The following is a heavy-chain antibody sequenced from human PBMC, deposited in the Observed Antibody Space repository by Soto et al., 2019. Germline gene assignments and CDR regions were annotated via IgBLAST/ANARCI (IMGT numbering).Heavy chain of an antibody. CDR2: MNPNSGHT. Sequence: QVQLVQSGAEVKKPGASVKVSCKASGYTFTSHDINWMRQTTGQGLEWMGWMNPNSGHTNYAQNFQGRVTMTRYTSINTAYMELTNMRSEDTDIYYCASDMSTNWGQGTQVTVSA. V-gene: IGHV1-8*01. CDR1: GYTFTSHD. J-gene: IGHJ4*02. CDR3: ASDMSTN. D-gene: IGHD2-2*01.